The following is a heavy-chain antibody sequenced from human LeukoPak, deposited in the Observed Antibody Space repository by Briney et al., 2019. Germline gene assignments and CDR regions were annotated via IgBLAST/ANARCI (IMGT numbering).Heavy chain of an antibody. CDR2: IYYSGST. CDR1: GGSISSGGYY. CDR3: ARGVTIFGVVIRHFDY. V-gene: IGHV4-31*03. D-gene: IGHD3-3*01. J-gene: IGHJ4*02. Sequence: SETLSLTCTVSGGSISSGGYYWSWIRQHPGKGLEWIGYIYYSGSTYYNPSLKSRVTISVDRSKNQFSLKLSSVTAADTAVYYCARGVTIFGVVIRHFDYWGQGTLVTVSS.